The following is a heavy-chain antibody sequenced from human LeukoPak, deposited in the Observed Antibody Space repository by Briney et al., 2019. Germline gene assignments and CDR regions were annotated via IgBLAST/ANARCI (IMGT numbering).Heavy chain of an antibody. D-gene: IGHD3-22*01. CDR3: AREGYDSSGYYQRVAEYFQR. CDR2: ISSSSYI. J-gene: IGHJ1*01. Sequence: GGSLRLSCAASGFTFSSYSMNWVRQAPGKGLEWVSSISSSSYIYYADSVKGRFTISRDNAKNSLYLQMNSLRAEDTAVYYCAREGYDSSGYYQRVAEYFQRWGQGTLVTVSS. CDR1: GFTFSSYS. V-gene: IGHV3-21*01.